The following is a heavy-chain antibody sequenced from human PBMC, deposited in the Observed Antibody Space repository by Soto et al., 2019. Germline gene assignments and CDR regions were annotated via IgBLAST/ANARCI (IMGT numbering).Heavy chain of an antibody. Sequence: EVQLVESGGGLVQPGGSLRLSCAASGFTFSSYSMNWVRQAPEKGLEWVSYISSSSSTIYYADSVKGRFTISRDNAKNSLYLKMISLRDEDTAVYYCAVDYSSSWSYNWFDPWGQGTLVTVSS. CDR1: GFTFSSYS. J-gene: IGHJ5*02. D-gene: IGHD6-13*01. CDR3: AVDYSSSWSYNWFDP. CDR2: ISSSSSTI. V-gene: IGHV3-48*02.